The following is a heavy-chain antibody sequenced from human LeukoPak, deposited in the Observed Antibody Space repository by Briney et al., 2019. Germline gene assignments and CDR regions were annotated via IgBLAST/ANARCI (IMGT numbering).Heavy chain of an antibody. V-gene: IGHV3-23*01. CDR2: ISGSGGST. J-gene: IGHJ4*02. Sequence: AISGSGGSTYYADSVKGRFTISRDNSKNTLYLQMNSLRAEDTAVYYCAKDLEGDGYSYFDYWGQGTLVTVSS. D-gene: IGHD5-24*01. CDR3: AKDLEGDGYSYFDY.